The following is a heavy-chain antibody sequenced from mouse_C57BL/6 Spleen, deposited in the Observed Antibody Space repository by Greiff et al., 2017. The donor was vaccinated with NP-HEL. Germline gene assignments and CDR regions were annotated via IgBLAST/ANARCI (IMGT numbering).Heavy chain of an antibody. Sequence: EVQLVESGGGLVKPGGSLKLSCAASGFTFSDYGMHWVRQAPEKGLEWVAYISSGSSTIYYADTVKGRFTISRDNAKNTLFLQMTSLRSEDTAMYYCARPIYYDYDGYFDYWGQGTTLTVSS. CDR3: ARPIYYDYDGYFDY. J-gene: IGHJ2*01. CDR1: GFTFSDYG. V-gene: IGHV5-17*01. CDR2: ISSGSSTI. D-gene: IGHD2-4*01.